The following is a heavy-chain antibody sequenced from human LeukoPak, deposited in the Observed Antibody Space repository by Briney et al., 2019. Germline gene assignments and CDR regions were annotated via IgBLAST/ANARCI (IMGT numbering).Heavy chain of an antibody. D-gene: IGHD3-10*01. CDR3: ARHRGSRGTFDY. J-gene: IGHJ4*02. CDR2: INHSGST. Sequence: PSETLSLTCAVYGGSFSGYYWSWIRQPPGKGLEWIGEINHSGSTNYNPSLKSRVTISVDTSKNQFSLKLSSVTAADKAVYYCARHRGSRGTFDYWGQGTLVTVSS. CDR1: GGSFSGYY. V-gene: IGHV4-34*01.